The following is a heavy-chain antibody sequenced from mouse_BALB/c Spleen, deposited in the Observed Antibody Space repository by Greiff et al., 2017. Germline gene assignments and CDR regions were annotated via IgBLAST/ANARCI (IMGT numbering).Heavy chain of an antibody. CDR3: ARREDLDY. Sequence: QVQLQQSGPELVKPGASVKISCKASGYAFSSSWMNWVKQRPGQGLEWIGRIYPGDGDTNYNGKFKGKATLTADKSSSTAYMQLSSLTSVDSAVYFCARREDLDYWGQGTSVTVSS. CDR2: IYPGDGDT. V-gene: IGHV1-82*01. J-gene: IGHJ4*01. CDR1: GYAFSSSW.